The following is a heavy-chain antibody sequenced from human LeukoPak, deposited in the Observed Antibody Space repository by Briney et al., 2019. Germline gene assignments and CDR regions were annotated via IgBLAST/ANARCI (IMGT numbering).Heavy chain of an antibody. V-gene: IGHV4-59*02. D-gene: IGHD3-10*01. J-gene: IGHJ6*02. CDR2: IYYSGST. CDR1: GGSVSSYY. CDR3: TRAGPNYYYYGLDV. Sequence: TSETLSLTCTVSGGSVSSYYWSWIRQPPGKGLEWIGYIYYSGSTNYNPSLKSRVTISVDTSNNQFSLKLRSVTAADTAVYYCTRAGPNYYYYGLDVWGQGTTVTVSS.